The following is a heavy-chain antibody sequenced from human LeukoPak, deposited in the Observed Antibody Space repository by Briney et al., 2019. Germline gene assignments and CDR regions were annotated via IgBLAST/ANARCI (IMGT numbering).Heavy chain of an antibody. J-gene: IGHJ3*02. CDR3: ARDAAMVWLYDDSSGWYAFDI. D-gene: IGHD3-22*01. V-gene: IGHV1-2*02. Sequence: ASVKVSCKASGYTFTGYYMHWVRQAPGKGLEWMGWINPNSGGTNYAQKFQGRVTMTRDTYISTAYMELSRLRSDDTAVYYCARDAAMVWLYDDSSGWYAFDIWGQGTMVTVSS. CDR1: GYTFTGYY. CDR2: INPNSGGT.